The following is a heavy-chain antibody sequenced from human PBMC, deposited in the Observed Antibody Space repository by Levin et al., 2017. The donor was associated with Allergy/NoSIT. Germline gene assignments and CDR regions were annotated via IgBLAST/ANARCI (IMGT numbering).Heavy chain of an antibody. J-gene: IGHJ1*01. CDR3: ARGLFES. Sequence: PGESLKISCAASGFNFGTYGMNWVRQAPGKGLEWVSHISSSGSPTYYADPVKGRFIISRDNAKKSLYLQMNSLRADDTAVYYCARGLFESWGQGTLVNVSS. CDR2: ISSSGSPT. D-gene: IGHD2-8*02. V-gene: IGHV3-48*04. CDR1: GFNFGTYG.